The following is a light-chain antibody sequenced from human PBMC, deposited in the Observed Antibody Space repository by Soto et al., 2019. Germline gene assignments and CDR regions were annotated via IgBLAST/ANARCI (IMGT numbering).Light chain of an antibody. CDR3: QQYAASPRT. Sequence: EIVLTQSPGTLSLSPRERATLSCRASQSVSNNYLAWYQHRPGQAPRLLIYGASTRAPGIPDRFSGSGSGTDFTLTISRLEPVDFAVYYCQQYAASPRTFGQGTQVEV. V-gene: IGKV3-20*01. J-gene: IGKJ1*01. CDR2: GAS. CDR1: QSVSNNY.